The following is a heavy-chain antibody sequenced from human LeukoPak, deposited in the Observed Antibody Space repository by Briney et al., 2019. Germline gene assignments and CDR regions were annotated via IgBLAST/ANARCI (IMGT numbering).Heavy chain of an antibody. CDR2: ISSSSSYI. J-gene: IGHJ6*02. CDR3: ARDRDIGAAGTKYGMDV. D-gene: IGHD6-13*01. V-gene: IGHV3-21*01. CDR1: GFTFSSYS. Sequence: GGSLRLSCAASGFTFSSYSMNWVRQAPGKGLEWVSSISSSSSYIYYADSVKGRFTISRDNAKNSLYLQMNSLRAEDTAVYYCARDRDIGAAGTKYGMDVWGQGTTVTVSS.